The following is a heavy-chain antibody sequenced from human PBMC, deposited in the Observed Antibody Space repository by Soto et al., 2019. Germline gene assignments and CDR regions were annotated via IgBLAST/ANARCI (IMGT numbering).Heavy chain of an antibody. V-gene: IGHV4-59*01. CDR3: ARTVDTAMGHLDY. D-gene: IGHD5-18*01. Sequence: QVQLQESGPGLVKPSETLSLTCTVSGGSISSYYWSWIRQPPGKGLEWIGYIYYSGSTNYNPSLKSRVTISVDTSKNQFSLKLSSVTAADTAVYYCARTVDTAMGHLDYWGQGTLVTVSS. CDR1: GGSISSYY. CDR2: IYYSGST. J-gene: IGHJ4*02.